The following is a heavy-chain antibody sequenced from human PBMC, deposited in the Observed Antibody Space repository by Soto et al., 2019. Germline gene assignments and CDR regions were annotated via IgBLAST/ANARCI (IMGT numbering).Heavy chain of an antibody. CDR1: GFTFSSYS. D-gene: IGHD3-10*01. CDR3: ARGPDHYNSGNSY. J-gene: IGHJ4*02. V-gene: IGHV3-21*04. CDR2: ISSSSSYI. Sequence: PVGSLRLSCAASGFTFSSYSMNWVRQAPGKGLEWVSSISSSSSYIYYADSVKGRFTISRDNAKNTLYLQMKSLRAEDTAVYYCARGPDHYNSGNSYWGQGTLVNVSS.